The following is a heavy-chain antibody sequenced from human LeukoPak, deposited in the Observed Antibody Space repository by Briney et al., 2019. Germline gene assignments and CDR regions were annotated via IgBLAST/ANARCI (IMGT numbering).Heavy chain of an antibody. CDR3: ARAPSIVGPYQSTGAFDI. V-gene: IGHV3-7*03. D-gene: IGHD1-26*01. CDR2: IKQDGSEK. CDR1: GFTFSSYV. Sequence: GGSLRLSCAASGFTFSSYVMHWVRQAPGKGLEWVANIKQDGSEKYYVDSVKGRFTISRDNAKNSLYLQMNSLRAEDTAVYYCARAPSIVGPYQSTGAFDIWGQGTMVTVSS. J-gene: IGHJ3*02.